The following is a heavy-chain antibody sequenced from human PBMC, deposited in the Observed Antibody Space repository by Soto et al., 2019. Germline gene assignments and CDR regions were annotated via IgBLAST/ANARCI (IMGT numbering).Heavy chain of an antibody. CDR3: ARQSGGYCGSTSCYTAAVDY. Sequence: PSETLSLTCTVSGGSISSSSYYWGWIRQPPGKGLEWIGSIYYSGSTYYNPSLKSRVTISVDTSKNQFSLKLSSVTAADTAVYYCARQSGGYCGSTSCYTAAVDYWGQGTLVTVSS. V-gene: IGHV4-39*01. J-gene: IGHJ4*02. CDR1: GGSISSSSYY. CDR2: IYYSGST. D-gene: IGHD2-2*02.